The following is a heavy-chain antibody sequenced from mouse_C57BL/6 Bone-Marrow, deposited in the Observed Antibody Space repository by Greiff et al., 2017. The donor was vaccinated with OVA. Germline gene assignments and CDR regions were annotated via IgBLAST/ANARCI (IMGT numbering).Heavy chain of an antibody. CDR2: IYPGDGDT. V-gene: IGHV1-80*01. CDR1: GYAFSSYW. CDR3: ARDGSSRAWFAH. D-gene: IGHD1-1*01. Sequence: QVQLQQSGAGLVKPGASVKISCKASGYAFSSYWMNWVKQRPGKGLEWIGQIYPGDGDTNYNGKFKGKATLTADKSSSTAYMQLSSLTSEDSAVYFCARDGSSRAWFAHWGQGTLVTVSA. J-gene: IGHJ3*01.